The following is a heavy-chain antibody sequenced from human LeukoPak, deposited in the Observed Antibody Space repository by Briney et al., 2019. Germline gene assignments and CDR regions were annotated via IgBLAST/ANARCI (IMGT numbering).Heavy chain of an antibody. CDR1: GFTLSGYE. D-gene: IGHD6-19*01. V-gene: IGHV3-48*03. CDR2: ISSSGTII. J-gene: IGHJ4*02. CDR3: ARHSSGWYGAVGDY. Sequence: PGGSLRLSCAASGFTLSGYEMNWVRQAPGKGLEWVSYISSSGTIIYYADSVKGRFTISRDNAKNSLYLQMNSLRAEDTAVYYCARHSSGWYGAVGDYWGQGTLVTVSS.